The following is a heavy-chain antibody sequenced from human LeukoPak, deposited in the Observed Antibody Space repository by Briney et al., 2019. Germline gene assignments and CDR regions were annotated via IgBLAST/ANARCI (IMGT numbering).Heavy chain of an antibody. D-gene: IGHD1-26*01. CDR1: GFTFDVYA. V-gene: IGHV3-9*01. J-gene: IGHJ3*02. CDR2: IRGMSGSI. Sequence: GGSLRLSCAASGFTFDVYAMHWVRQAPGKGLEWVSGIRGMSGSIGYADSVKGRFTISRDNAKNSLYLQMNSLRAEDTALYYCAKGPGGSYSGHTNAFDIWGQGTMVTVSS. CDR3: AKGPGGSYSGHTNAFDI.